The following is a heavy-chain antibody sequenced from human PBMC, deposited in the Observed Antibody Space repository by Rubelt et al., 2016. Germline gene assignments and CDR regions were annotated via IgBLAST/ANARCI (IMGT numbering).Heavy chain of an antibody. J-gene: IGHJ5*02. CDR1: GFTFSDYA. D-gene: IGHD3-3*01. Sequence: EVQLVESGGGLVQPGGSLRLSCAASGFTFSDYAMNWVRQSPGKGLWWVAYITGGSTTKYYADSVRGRFTISRDNATSALYLQMNSLTAEDTAAYYCVRAGYYDFWSGYFRTGLYFDPWGQGTLVTVSS. CDR2: ITGGSTTK. CDR3: VRAGYYDFWSGYFRTGLYFDP. V-gene: IGHV3-48*04.